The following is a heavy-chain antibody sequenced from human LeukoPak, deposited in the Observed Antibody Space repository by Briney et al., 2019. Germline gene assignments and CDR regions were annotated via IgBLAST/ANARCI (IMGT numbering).Heavy chain of an antibody. Sequence: ASVKVSCKVSGYTVTELSMHWVRQSPGKGLEWMGWMNPSSGNTGYAQKFQGRVTMTRNTSISTAYMELSSLRSEDTAVYYCARITMVRGVIKYYYYYYMDVWGKGTTVTISS. CDR1: GYTVTELS. CDR2: MNPSSGNT. V-gene: IGHV1-8*01. J-gene: IGHJ6*03. CDR3: ARITMVRGVIKYYYYYYMDV. D-gene: IGHD3-10*01.